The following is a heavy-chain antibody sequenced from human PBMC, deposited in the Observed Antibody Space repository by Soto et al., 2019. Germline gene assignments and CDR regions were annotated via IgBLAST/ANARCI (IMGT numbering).Heavy chain of an antibody. J-gene: IGHJ2*01. Sequence: QVQLQESGPGLVKPSETLSLTCTVSGGSISSYYWSWIRQPPGKGLEWIGYIHYSGSTNYNPSLKSRVTISVDTSKNQFSLKLSSVTAADTAVYYCAREAPYGGNSFWYFDLWGRGTLVTVSS. CDR1: GGSISSYY. V-gene: IGHV4-59*01. CDR3: AREAPYGGNSFWYFDL. CDR2: IHYSGST. D-gene: IGHD4-17*01.